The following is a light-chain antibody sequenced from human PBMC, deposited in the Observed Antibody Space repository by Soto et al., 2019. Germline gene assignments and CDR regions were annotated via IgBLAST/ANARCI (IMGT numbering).Light chain of an antibody. J-gene: IGKJ1*01. CDR2: WAS. CDR3: QQYYSYFPWT. Sequence: DIVMTQSPDSLAVSLGERATINCKSSQSVLYSPNNKNFVAWYQQKPGQPPKLLIYWASTRESRVPDRFSGTGSGTDFTLTISSLQAEDGAVYYCQQYYSYFPWTFGQGTKVEIK. V-gene: IGKV4-1*01. CDR1: QSVLYSPNNKNF.